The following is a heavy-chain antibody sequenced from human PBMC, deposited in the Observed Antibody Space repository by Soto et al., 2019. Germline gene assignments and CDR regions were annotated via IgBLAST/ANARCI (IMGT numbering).Heavy chain of an antibody. CDR2: ISSSSSYI. V-gene: IGHV3-21*01. CDR3: ARDTVVVAAIDY. CDR1: GFTFSSYA. J-gene: IGHJ4*02. Sequence: EVQMLESGGGLVQPGGSLRLSCAASGFTFSSYAMSWVRQAPGKGLEWVSSISSSSSYIYYADSVKGRFTISRDNAKNSLYLQMNSLRAEDTAVYYCARDTVVVAAIDYWGQGTLVTVSS. D-gene: IGHD2-15*01.